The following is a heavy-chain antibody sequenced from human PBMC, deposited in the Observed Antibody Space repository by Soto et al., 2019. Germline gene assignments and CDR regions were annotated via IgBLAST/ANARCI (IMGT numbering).Heavy chain of an antibody. CDR3: VRGDQPHALDY. V-gene: IGHV4-59*01. CDR2: IYYSVNT. CDR1: GGSISYYY. D-gene: IGHD3-16*01. Sequence: PSETLSLTCTVSGGSISYYYWGWIRQPPGKGLEWIGSIYYSVNTHYNPSLKSRVTISVDTSMNQFSLNLDSVTAVDSAAYYCVRGDQPHALDYGGKGALGTVS. J-gene: IGHJ4*02.